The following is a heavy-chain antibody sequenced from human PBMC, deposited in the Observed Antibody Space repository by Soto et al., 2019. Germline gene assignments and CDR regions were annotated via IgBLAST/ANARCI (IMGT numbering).Heavy chain of an antibody. CDR1: RFIFISYG. CDR2: TSYDGNNK. V-gene: IGHV3-30*03. J-gene: IGHJ1*01. Sequence: PGWSLRLSCAAPRFIFISYGMHWVRQAPGKGLEWLAVTSYDGNNKYYGDSVKGRFTISRDESKNTLYLQMNSLRPEDTAVYYCARNVDTTRVTWALGNWGQGTLVTVSS. CDR3: ARNVDTTRVTWALGN. D-gene: IGHD5-18*01.